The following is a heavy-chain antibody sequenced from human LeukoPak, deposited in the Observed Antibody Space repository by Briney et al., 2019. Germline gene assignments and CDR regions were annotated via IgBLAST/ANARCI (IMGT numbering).Heavy chain of an antibody. CDR2: ISGSGGST. Sequence: GGTLRLSCAASGFTFSSYGMSWVRQAPGKGLEWVSAISGSGGSTYYADSVKGRFTISRDKSKNTLYLQMNSLRAEDTAVYYCAKEFDILTGYPCYFDYWGQGTLVTVSS. V-gene: IGHV3-23*01. CDR1: GFTFSSYG. D-gene: IGHD3-9*01. CDR3: AKEFDILTGYPCYFDY. J-gene: IGHJ4*02.